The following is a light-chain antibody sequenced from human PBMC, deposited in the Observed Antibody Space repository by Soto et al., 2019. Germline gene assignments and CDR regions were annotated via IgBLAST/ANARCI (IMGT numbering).Light chain of an antibody. CDR3: SSYTISRTYV. V-gene: IGLV2-14*03. CDR2: NVY. CDR1: SSDVGAYNF. J-gene: IGLJ1*01. Sequence: QSALTQPASVSGSPGQSITISCTGTSSDVGAYNFVSWHQQHPGKAPKLIIYNVYDRPSGISYRFSGSKSGNTASLTISGLQGEDEADYYCSSYTISRTYVFGNGTKLTVL.